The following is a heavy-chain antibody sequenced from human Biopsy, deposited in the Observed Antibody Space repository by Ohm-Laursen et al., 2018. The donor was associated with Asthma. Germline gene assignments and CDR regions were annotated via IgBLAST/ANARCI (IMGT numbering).Heavy chain of an antibody. CDR2: INPNSGGT. CDR1: GYTFIGYH. Sequence: GPSVTASCKTSGYTFIGYHTHSVRQAPGQGLEWMGRINPNSGGTNYAQKFQGRVTMTSDTSISTAYMELSRLRSDDTALYYCARGQKSPGDRWFDPWGQGTLVTVSS. V-gene: IGHV1-2*06. J-gene: IGHJ5*02. D-gene: IGHD7-27*01. CDR3: ARGQKSPGDRWFDP.